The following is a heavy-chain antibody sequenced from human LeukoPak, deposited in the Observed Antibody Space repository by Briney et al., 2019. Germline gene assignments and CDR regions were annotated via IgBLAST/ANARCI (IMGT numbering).Heavy chain of an antibody. D-gene: IGHD6-19*01. CDR2: ISGSGNNP. V-gene: IGHV3-23*01. Sequence: PGGSLRLSCAASGLTFISYAMTWVRQAPGKGLEWVAEISGSGNNPNYADSVKGRFTISRDNSNNTLFLQMMTMSAEDTDVYYCAKDKRALAGTCFDNLGQGTLVTVSS. CDR3: AKDKRALAGTCFDN. J-gene: IGHJ4*02. CDR1: GLTFISYA.